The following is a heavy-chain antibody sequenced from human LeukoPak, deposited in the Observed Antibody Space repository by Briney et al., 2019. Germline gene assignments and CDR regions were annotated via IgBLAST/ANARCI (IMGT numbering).Heavy chain of an antibody. CDR1: GGSISSSSYY. CDR3: ARVPIVVVTAIYFDY. V-gene: IGHV4-39*07. CDR2: IYYSGST. Sequence: SETLSLTCTVSGGSISSSSYYWGWIRQPPGKGLEWIGSIYYSGSTYYNPSLKSRVTISVDTSKNQFSLKLSSVTAAVTAVYYCARVPIVVVTAIYFDYWGQGTLVTVSS. J-gene: IGHJ4*02. D-gene: IGHD2-21*02.